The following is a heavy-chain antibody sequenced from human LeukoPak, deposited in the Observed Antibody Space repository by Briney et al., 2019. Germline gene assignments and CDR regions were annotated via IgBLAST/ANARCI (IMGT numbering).Heavy chain of an antibody. CDR3: ARDLGFFDIDY. Sequence: SETLSLTCSVSGGSISGYYWTWIRQPPGKGLEWIGYIFYSGSINYNPSLNSRVTITVDTSKNQFSLKLRSVTAADTAVCYCARDLGFFDIDYWGQGILVTVSS. CDR2: IFYSGSI. V-gene: IGHV4-59*01. D-gene: IGHD3-9*01. CDR1: GGSISGYY. J-gene: IGHJ4*02.